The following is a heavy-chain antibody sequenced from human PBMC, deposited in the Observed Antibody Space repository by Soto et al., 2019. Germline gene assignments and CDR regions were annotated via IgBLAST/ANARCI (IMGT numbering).Heavy chain of an antibody. CDR3: AKDNYGDYAGVVDY. CDR2: ISYDGSNK. V-gene: IGHV3-30*18. Sequence: QVQLVESGGGVVQPGRSLRLSCAASGFTFSSYGMHWVRQAPGKGLEWVAVISYDGSNKYYADSVKGRFTISRDNSKNTLYLQMNSLRAEDTAVYYCAKDNYGDYAGVVDYWGQGTLVTVSS. CDR1: GFTFSSYG. D-gene: IGHD4-17*01. J-gene: IGHJ4*02.